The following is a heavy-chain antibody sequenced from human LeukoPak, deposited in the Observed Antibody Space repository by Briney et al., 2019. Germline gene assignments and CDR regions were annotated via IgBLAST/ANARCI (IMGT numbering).Heavy chain of an antibody. D-gene: IGHD3-22*01. J-gene: IGHJ4*02. CDR1: GFTFSSYS. V-gene: IGHV3-23*01. CDR3: AKVPVSYYDSSGY. CDR2: ISGSGGST. Sequence: GGSLRLSCAASGFTFSSYSMNWVRQAPGKGLEWVSAISGSGGSTYYADSVKGRFTISRDNSKNTLYLQMNSLRAEDTAVYYCAKVPVSYYDSSGYWGQGTLVTVSS.